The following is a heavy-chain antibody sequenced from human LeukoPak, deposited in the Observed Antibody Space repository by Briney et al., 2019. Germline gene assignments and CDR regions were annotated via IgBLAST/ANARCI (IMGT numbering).Heavy chain of an antibody. CDR1: GFTFTSYN. Sequence: PGGSLRLSCAASGFTFTSYNMNWVRQAPGKGLEWVSSITSSSSYIYYADSVKGRFTISRDNAKNSLYLQMDSLRVEDTAVYYCARDPYSGNYGAYHYYYMDVWGKGTTVTISS. V-gene: IGHV3-21*06. J-gene: IGHJ6*03. D-gene: IGHD1-26*01. CDR3: ARDPYSGNYGAYHYYYMDV. CDR2: ITSSSSYI.